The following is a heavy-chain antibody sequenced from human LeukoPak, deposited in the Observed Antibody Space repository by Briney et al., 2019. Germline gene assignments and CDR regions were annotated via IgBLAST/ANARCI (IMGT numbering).Heavy chain of an antibody. V-gene: IGHV4-61*02. J-gene: IGHJ4*02. CDR2: IYTSGST. CDR1: GGSISSGSYY. D-gene: IGHD1-7*01. CDR3: ARGLGNYVEDY. Sequence: PSQTLSLTCTVSGGSISSGSYYWSWIRQPAGKGLEWIGRIYTSGSTNYNPSLKSRVTISVDTSKNQFSLKLSSVTAADTAVYYCARGLGNYVEDYWGQGTLVTVSS.